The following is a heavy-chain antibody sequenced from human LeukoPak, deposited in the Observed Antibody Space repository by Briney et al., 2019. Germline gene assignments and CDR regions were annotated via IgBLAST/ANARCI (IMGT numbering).Heavy chain of an antibody. CDR2: MNPNRGNT. J-gene: IGHJ3*02. Sequence: ASVKVSCKASGYTFTSYDINWVRQATGQGLEWMGWMNPNRGNTGYAQKFQGRVTMTRNTSISTAYMELSRLRSDDTAVYYCAKTGDRAFDIWGQGTMVTVSS. V-gene: IGHV1-8*01. CDR3: AKTGDRAFDI. D-gene: IGHD7-27*01. CDR1: GYTFTSYD.